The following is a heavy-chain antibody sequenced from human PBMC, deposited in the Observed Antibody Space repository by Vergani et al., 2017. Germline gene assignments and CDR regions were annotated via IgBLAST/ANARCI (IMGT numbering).Heavy chain of an antibody. CDR2: IIPIFGTA. CDR3: ARVAYYGSSASYVGCLDP. Sequence: QVQLVQSGAEVKKPGSSVKVSCKASGGTFSSYAISWVRQAPGQGLEWMGGIIPIFGTANYAQKFQGRVTITADESTSTAYMELSSLTSEDTAVYYCARVAYYGSSASYVGCLDPWGQGTLVTVSS. D-gene: IGHD3-22*01. J-gene: IGHJ5*02. V-gene: IGHV1-69*01. CDR1: GGTFSSYA.